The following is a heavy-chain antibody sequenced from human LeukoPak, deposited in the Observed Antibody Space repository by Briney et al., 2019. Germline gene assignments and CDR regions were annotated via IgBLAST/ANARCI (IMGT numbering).Heavy chain of an antibody. CDR1: GGSXSSYY. D-gene: IGHD4-17*01. CDR3: ARDSDYVGLDY. J-gene: IGHJ4*02. CDR2: IYYSGST. Sequence: ETLSLTCXVSGGSXSSYYWSWIRQPPGKGLEWIGYIYYSGSTNYNPSLKSRVTISVDTSKNQFSLKLSSVTAADTAVYYCARDSDYVGLDYWGQGTLVTVSS. V-gene: IGHV4-59*01.